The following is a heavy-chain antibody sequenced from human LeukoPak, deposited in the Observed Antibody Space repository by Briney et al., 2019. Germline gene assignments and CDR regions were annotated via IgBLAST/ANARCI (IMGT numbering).Heavy chain of an antibody. CDR1: GFTFDDYA. CDR3: AKGTSGTYYDPLDY. Sequence: SLKISCATSGFTFDDYAMHWVRQAPGKGLEWVSGINWNSGTIGYADSEKGRFTISRDTAKNSLYLQMNSLRAEDTALYHCAKGTSGTYYDPLDYWGQGALVTVSS. D-gene: IGHD3-10*01. J-gene: IGHJ4*02. CDR2: INWNSGTI. V-gene: IGHV3-9*01.